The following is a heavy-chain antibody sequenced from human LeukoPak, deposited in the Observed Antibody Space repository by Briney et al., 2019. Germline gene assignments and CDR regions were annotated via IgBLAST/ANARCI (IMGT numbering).Heavy chain of an antibody. J-gene: IGHJ4*02. Sequence: ASVKVSCKASGYTFTTYGITWVRQAPGQGLEWMGWISAYNGHTNYAQKLQGRVTMTTDTSISTAYMELSSLRSEDTAVYYCARDHMVRGVIMGYWGQGTLVTVSS. CDR2: ISAYNGHT. CDR3: ARDHMVRGVIMGY. CDR1: GYTFTTYG. D-gene: IGHD3-10*01. V-gene: IGHV1-18*01.